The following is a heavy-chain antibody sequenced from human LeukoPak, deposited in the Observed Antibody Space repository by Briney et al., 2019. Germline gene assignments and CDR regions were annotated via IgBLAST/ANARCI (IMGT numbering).Heavy chain of an antibody. V-gene: IGHV3-30*04. CDR2: ISYDGSNK. CDR1: GFTFSSYA. CDR3: AREAYDSSGYYYLYYYYYMDV. Sequence: PGGSLRLSCAASGFTFSSYAMHWVRQAPGKGLEWVAVISYDGSNKYYADSVKGRFTISRDNSKNTLYLQMNSLRAEDTAVYYCAREAYDSSGYYYLYYYYYMDVWGKGTTVIVSS. J-gene: IGHJ6*03. D-gene: IGHD3-22*01.